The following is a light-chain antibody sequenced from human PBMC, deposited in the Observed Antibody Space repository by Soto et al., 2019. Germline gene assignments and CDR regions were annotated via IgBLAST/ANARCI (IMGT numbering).Light chain of an antibody. Sequence: EVVLTQSPGTLSLSPGERATLSCRASQSVSNNYFAWYQQKPGQAPRLLIFGSSYRATGIPDRFSGSGSGTDLTLTISRLEPEDFAVYYCQQYGSSPPYTFGQGTKLEIK. CDR3: QQYGSSPPYT. CDR2: GSS. V-gene: IGKV3-20*01. J-gene: IGKJ2*01. CDR1: QSVSNNY.